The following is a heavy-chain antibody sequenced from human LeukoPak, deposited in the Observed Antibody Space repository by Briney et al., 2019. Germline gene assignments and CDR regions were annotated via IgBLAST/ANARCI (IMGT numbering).Heavy chain of an antibody. Sequence: GGSLRLSCAASGFTFGSPWMHWVRQAPGKGLVWVSRINSDGSATAYADSVKGRFTISGDNAENTLYLQMNSRRAEDTAVYYCARGTAGYHSSYFDYWGQGTLVTVSS. CDR1: GFTFGSPW. J-gene: IGHJ4*02. CDR2: INSDGSAT. CDR3: ARGTAGYHSSYFDY. D-gene: IGHD3-16*02. V-gene: IGHV3-74*01.